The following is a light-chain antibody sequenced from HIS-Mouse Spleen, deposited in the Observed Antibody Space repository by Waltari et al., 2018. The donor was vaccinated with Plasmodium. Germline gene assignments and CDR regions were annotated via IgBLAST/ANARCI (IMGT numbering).Light chain of an antibody. CDR2: EVS. CDR1: SSDVGGYNY. J-gene: IGLJ2*01. Sequence: QSALTQPPSASGSPGQSVTISCTGTSSDVGGYNYVSWYQQHPGKAPKLIIYEVSQRPSGVPVRVSGSNSGNTASWTVSGLQAEDEADYYCSSYAGSNNVVFGGGTKLTVL. V-gene: IGLV2-8*01. CDR3: SSYAGSNNVV.